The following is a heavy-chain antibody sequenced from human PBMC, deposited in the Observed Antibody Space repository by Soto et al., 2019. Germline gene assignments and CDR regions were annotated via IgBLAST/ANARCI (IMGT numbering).Heavy chain of an antibody. CDR3: ARELAYDLWSGYYTPRYMDV. CDR2: INPSGGST. J-gene: IGHJ6*03. D-gene: IGHD3-3*01. CDR1: GYTFTSYY. V-gene: IGHV1-46*03. Sequence: QVQLVQSGAEVKKPGASVKVSCKASGYTFTSYYMHWVRQAPGQGLEWMGIINPSGGSTSYAQKFQRGVTMTRDTSTGTVYMELSSLRSEDTAVYYCARELAYDLWSGYYTPRYMDVWGKGTTVTLSS.